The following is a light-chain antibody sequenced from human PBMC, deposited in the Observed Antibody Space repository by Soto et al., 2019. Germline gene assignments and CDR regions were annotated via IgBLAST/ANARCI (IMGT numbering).Light chain of an antibody. Sequence: QSVLTQPRSVSGSPGQSVTISCTGTSSDVGSYNSVYWYQQHPGKVPKLMIYDVSKRPSGVPDRFSGSKSGNTASLTISGLQAEDEADYYCCSYAGSYTLVFGGGTKLTVL. CDR1: SSDVGSYNS. J-gene: IGLJ2*01. CDR2: DVS. V-gene: IGLV2-11*01. CDR3: CSYAGSYTLV.